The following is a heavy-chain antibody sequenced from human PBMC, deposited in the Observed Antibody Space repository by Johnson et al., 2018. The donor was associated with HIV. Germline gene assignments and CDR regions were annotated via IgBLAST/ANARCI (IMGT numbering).Heavy chain of an antibody. D-gene: IGHD3-10*01. CDR2: VSYDGSNK. CDR1: GFIFSDYA. Sequence: QVQLVESGGGLVQPGGSLRLSCAASGFIFSDYAIHWVRQAPGQGLEWVSVVSYDGSNKYYADSVKGRFTISRDNAKNTLYLQMNSLRAEDTAMYYALLGQDVGGIWGQGTMVTVSS. J-gene: IGHJ3*02. V-gene: IGHV3-30-3*01. CDR3: LLGQDVGGI.